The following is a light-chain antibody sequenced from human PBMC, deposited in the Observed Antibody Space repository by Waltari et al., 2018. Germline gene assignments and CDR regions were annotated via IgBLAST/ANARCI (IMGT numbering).Light chain of an antibody. CDR3: QKYRTLPPT. V-gene: IGKV3-20*01. CDR2: DAS. CDR1: EDVSKY. Sequence: EIVLTQSPRSLSFCPGDRATPACRASEDVSKYLAWYQQKSGQAHKLLIYDASTKATGIPDRFSATGWGTDFSLSISRLEPEDFAVYYCQKYRTLPPTFGQGTKVQMK. J-gene: IGKJ1*01.